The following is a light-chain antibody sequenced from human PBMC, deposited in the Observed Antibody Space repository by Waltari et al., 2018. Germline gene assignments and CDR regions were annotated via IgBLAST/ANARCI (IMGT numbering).Light chain of an antibody. V-gene: IGLV3-10*01. J-gene: IGLJ3*02. CDR1: ALPKNY. CDR3: FSPDCSGYHPV. CDR2: EDN. Sequence: SYELTQPPSVSVSPGQTARITCSGDALPKNYAFWYQQKSGQAPFLVIYEDNRRPAGIPEKLSGSSSGTRATLSVSGAQVEDEGVYYCFSPDCSGYHPVFGGGTKLTVL.